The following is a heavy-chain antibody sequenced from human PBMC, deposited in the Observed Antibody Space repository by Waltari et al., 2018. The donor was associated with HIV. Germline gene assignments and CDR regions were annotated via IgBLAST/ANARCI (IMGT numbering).Heavy chain of an antibody. Sequence: EVQFQVPGGGLVQHGGSLRLSCAAAGSTFTTFGCNRVRQAPGKWLEWVSYISTSSRPIYYADSVKGRFTIARDDAKNSLYLEMNSLRADETAVYYCARESYYYDSSSYPLAYWGQGILVTVSS. J-gene: IGHJ4*02. V-gene: IGHV3-48*04. CDR1: GSTFTTFG. D-gene: IGHD3-22*01. CDR3: ARESYYYDSSSYPLAY. CDR2: ISTSSRPI.